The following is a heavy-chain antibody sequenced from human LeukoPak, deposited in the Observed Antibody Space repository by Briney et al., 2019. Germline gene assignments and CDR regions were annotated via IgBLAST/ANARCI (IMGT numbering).Heavy chain of an antibody. D-gene: IGHD3-16*02. CDR3: VVDRGAFDI. J-gene: IGHJ3*02. CDR1: GFTFSTYS. CDR2: ISGGGDSI. Sequence: PGGSLRLSCAASGFTFSTYSMSWIRQAPGKGLQWVSAISGGGDSIYYADSVRGRFTISRDNSKNTLYLQMNTLRAEDTAVYYCVVDRGAFDIWGQGTLATVSS. V-gene: IGHV3-23*01.